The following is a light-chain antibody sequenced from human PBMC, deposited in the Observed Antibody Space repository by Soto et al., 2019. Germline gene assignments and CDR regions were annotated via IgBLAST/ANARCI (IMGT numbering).Light chain of an antibody. Sequence: QSALTQPASVSGSPGQSITISCTGTSSDVGGYNYVSWYQHYPGKAPKLMIHEVSDRPSGISNRFSGSKSGNTASLTISGLQAEDEADYYCSSYTSATTYVFGTGTKVTVL. CDR3: SSYTSATTYV. CDR1: SSDVGGYNY. J-gene: IGLJ1*01. V-gene: IGLV2-14*01. CDR2: EVS.